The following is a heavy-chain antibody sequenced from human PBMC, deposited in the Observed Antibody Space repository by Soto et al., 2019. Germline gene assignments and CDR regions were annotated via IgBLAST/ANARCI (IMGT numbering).Heavy chain of an antibody. D-gene: IGHD6-19*01. CDR3: ARRYSSGWREVGYFDS. Sequence: SETLSLTCTVSGGSITSTSYYWGWIRPAPGKGRKWSGSVYNSGSTYTNTALKSRVSISVDTSKNQFSLKLSSVTAAATAVSYCARRYSSGWREVGYFDSRGQGTLVTVSS. CDR1: GGSITSTSYY. V-gene: IGHV4-39*01. J-gene: IGHJ4*02. CDR2: VYNSGST.